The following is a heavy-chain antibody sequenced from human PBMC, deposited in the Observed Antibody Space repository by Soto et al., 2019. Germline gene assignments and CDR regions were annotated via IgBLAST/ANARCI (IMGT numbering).Heavy chain of an antibody. V-gene: IGHV3-33*01. CDR2: IWYDGSNK. D-gene: IGHD3-10*01. CDR1: GFTFSSYG. CDR3: ARDYYGSGSYPIIEY. Sequence: GGSLRLSCAASGFTFSSYGMHWVRQAPGKGLEWVAIIWYDGSNKYYADSVKGRFTISRDNSKNTLYLQMNSLRAEDTAVYYCARDYYGSGSYPIIEYWGQGTLVTVSS. J-gene: IGHJ4*02.